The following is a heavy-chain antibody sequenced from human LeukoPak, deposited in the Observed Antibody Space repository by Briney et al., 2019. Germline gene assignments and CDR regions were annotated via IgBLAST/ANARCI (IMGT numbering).Heavy chain of an antibody. CDR1: GGSISSYY. CDR3: ARDGDYQDAFDI. V-gene: IGHV4-59*01. D-gene: IGHD2-2*01. J-gene: IGHJ3*02. CDR2: IYYSGST. Sequence: SETLSLTCTVSGGSISSYYWSWIRQPPGKGLEWIGYIYYSGSTNYNPSLKSRVTISVDTSKNQFSLKLSSVTAADTAVYYCARDGDYQDAFDIWGQGTMVTVSS.